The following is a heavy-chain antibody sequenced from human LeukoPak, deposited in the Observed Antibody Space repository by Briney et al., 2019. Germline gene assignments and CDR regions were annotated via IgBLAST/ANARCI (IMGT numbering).Heavy chain of an antibody. CDR3: ARVNGYDLNFDY. CDR2: INPNSGGT. V-gene: IGHV1-2*02. Sequence: ASVKVSCKASGYTFTSYGISWVRQAPGQGLEWMGWINPNSGGTNYAQKFQGRVTMTRDTSISTAYMELSRLRSDDTAVYYCARVNGYDLNFDYWGQGTLVTVSS. D-gene: IGHD5-12*01. J-gene: IGHJ4*02. CDR1: GYTFTSYG.